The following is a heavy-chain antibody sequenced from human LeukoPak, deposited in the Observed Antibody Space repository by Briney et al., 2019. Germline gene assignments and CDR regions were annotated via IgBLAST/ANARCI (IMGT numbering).Heavy chain of an antibody. CDR1: GFTVSSNY. CDR2: IYSGGST. V-gene: IGHV3-53*01. J-gene: IGHJ6*03. D-gene: IGHD2-15*01. CDR3: ARVCCDLLRRNYYYYMDV. Sequence: GGSLRLSCAASGFTVSSNYMSWVRQAPGKGLEWVSVIYSGGSTYYADSVKGRFTISRDNSKNTLYLQMNSLRAEDTAVYYCARVCCDLLRRNYYYYMDVWGKGTTVTVSS.